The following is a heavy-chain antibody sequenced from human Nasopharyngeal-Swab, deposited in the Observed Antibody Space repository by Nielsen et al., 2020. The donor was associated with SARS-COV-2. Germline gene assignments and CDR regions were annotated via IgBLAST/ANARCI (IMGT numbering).Heavy chain of an antibody. CDR2: ISSSSSTI. Sequence: GESLKISCAASGFTFSSYSMNWVRQAPGKGLEWVSYISSSSSTIYYADSVKGRFTISRDNAKNSLYLQMNSLRAEDTAVYYCARADVLLWFGELYPDAFDIWGQGTMVTVSS. J-gene: IGHJ3*02. CDR1: GFTFSSYS. V-gene: IGHV3-48*01. D-gene: IGHD3-10*01. CDR3: ARADVLLWFGELYPDAFDI.